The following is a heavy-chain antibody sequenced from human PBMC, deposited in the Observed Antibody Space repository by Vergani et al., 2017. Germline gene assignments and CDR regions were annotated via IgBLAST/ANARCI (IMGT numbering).Heavy chain of an antibody. CDR1: GGSISSSSYY. D-gene: IGHD2-15*01. V-gene: IGHV4-39*01. CDR3: ARGQQNSLGYCSGGSPMFGRCSRKDYFDY. J-gene: IGHJ4*02. Sequence: QLQLQESGPGLVKPSETLSLTCTVSGGSISSSSYYWGWIRQPPGKGLEWIGSIYYSGSTYYNPSLKSRVTISVDTSKSQFSLKLSSVTAADTAVYYCARGQQNSLGYCSGGSPMFGRCSRKDYFDYWGQGTLVTVSS. CDR2: IYYSGST.